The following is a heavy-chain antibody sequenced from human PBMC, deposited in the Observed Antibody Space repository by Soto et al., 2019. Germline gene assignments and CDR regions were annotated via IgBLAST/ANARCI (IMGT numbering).Heavy chain of an antibody. CDR3: ARDPQYSSSSWDNWFDP. CDR2: IIPIFGTA. Sequence: QVQLVQSGAEVKKPGSSVKVSCKASGGTFSSYAISWVRQAPGQGLEWMGGIIPIFGTANYAQKFQGRVTITADESTSTAYMELSSLRSEDTAVYYCARDPQYSSSSWDNWFDPWGPGTLVTVSS. J-gene: IGHJ5*02. V-gene: IGHV1-69*01. CDR1: GGTFSSYA. D-gene: IGHD6-6*01.